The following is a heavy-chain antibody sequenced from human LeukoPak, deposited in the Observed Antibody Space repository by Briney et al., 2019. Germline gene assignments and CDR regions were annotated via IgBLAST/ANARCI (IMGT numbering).Heavy chain of an antibody. CDR3: ASGATINYYYYYMDV. D-gene: IGHD5-12*01. V-gene: IGHV1-69*05. CDR1: GGTFSSYA. Sequence: SVKVSCKASGGTFSSYAISWVRQAPGQGLEWMGRIIPIFGTANYAQKFQGRVTITTDESTSTAYMELSSLRSEDTAVYCCASGATINYYYYYMDVWGKGTTVTVSS. CDR2: IIPIFGTA. J-gene: IGHJ6*03.